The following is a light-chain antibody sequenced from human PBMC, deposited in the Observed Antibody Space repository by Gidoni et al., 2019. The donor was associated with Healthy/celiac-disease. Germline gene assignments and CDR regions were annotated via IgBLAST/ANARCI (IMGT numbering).Light chain of an antibody. J-gene: IGKJ1*01. Sequence: DIVMTQSPLSLPVTPGEPASISCRSSQSLLHSNGYNYLDWYLQKPGQSPQLLIYLGSSRASGVPDRFSGSGSGTDFTLKISRVEAEDVGVYYCMQALQTPPTFXQXTKVEIK. V-gene: IGKV2-28*01. CDR3: MQALQTPPT. CDR2: LGS. CDR1: QSLLHSNGYNY.